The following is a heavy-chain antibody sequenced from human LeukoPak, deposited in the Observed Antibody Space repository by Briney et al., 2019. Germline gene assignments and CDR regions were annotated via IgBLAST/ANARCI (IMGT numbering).Heavy chain of an antibody. V-gene: IGHV3-7*03. J-gene: IGHJ4*02. CDR1: GFTFSNSW. CDR3: AVWTRYDSSGYYSYFDY. Sequence: GSLRLSCAASGFTFSNSWMSWVRQAPGKGLEWVATIKPDGSAQYYVDSVKGRFTISRDNAKNSLFLQINSLRAEDTAVYYCAVWTRYDSSGYYSYFDYWGQGTLVTVSS. D-gene: IGHD3-22*01. CDR2: IKPDGSAQ.